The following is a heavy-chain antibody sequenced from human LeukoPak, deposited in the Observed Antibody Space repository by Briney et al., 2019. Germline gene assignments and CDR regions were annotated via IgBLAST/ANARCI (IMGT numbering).Heavy chain of an antibody. J-gene: IGHJ4*02. CDR2: IYYSGST. V-gene: IGHV4-59*12. CDR1: GGSISSYY. Sequence: PSETLSLTCTVSGGSISSYYWSWIRQPPGKGLEWIGYIYYSGSTNYNPSLKSRVTISVDTSKNQFSLKLSSVTAADTAVYYCARVGRRLVNDYWGQGTLVTVSS. CDR3: ARVGRRLVNDY. D-gene: IGHD3-9*01.